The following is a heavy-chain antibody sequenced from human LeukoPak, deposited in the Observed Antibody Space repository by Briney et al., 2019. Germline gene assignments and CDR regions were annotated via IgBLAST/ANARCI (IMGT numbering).Heavy chain of an antibody. V-gene: IGHV4-59*01. CDR3: ARAYGDYAAYWYFTL. J-gene: IGHJ2*01. D-gene: IGHD4/OR15-4a*01. CDR1: GGSSGTYY. Sequence: SETLSLTCTVSGGSSGTYYWDWVRQPPGKGMEWMGYIDYSGTTSHNPSLKSRLSISLDTSQSQLSLRLTSVTTADTAVYYCARAYGDYAAYWYFTLWGRGTLVTVSS. CDR2: IDYSGTT.